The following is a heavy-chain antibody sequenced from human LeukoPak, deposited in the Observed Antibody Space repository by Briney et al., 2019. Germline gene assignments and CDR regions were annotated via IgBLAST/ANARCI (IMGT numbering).Heavy chain of an antibody. D-gene: IGHD3-10*01. J-gene: IGHJ4*02. CDR3: ARGRPRLTYYYGSGSYLDY. V-gene: IGHV6-1*01. CDR2: TYYRSKWYN. Sequence: SGPGLVKPSQTLSLTCAISGDSVSSNSAAWNWIRQSPSRGLEWPGRTYYRSKWYNDYAVSVKSRITINPDTSKNQFSLQLNSVTPEDTAVYYCARGRPRLTYYYGSGSYLDYWGQGTLVTVSS. CDR1: GDSVSSNSAA.